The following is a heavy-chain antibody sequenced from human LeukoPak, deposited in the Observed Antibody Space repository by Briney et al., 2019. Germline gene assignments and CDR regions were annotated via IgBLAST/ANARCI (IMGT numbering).Heavy chain of an antibody. CDR1: GGSISSYY. D-gene: IGHD4-17*01. V-gene: IGHV4-59*12. Sequence: SETLSLTCTVSGGSISSYYWSWIRQPPGKGLEWLGYIYYSGYTNYNPSLKSRVTISVDTSKNQFSLKLSSVTAADTAVYYCARGLNDYASYYYYMDVWGKGTTVTVSS. J-gene: IGHJ6*03. CDR2: IYYSGYT. CDR3: ARGLNDYASYYYYMDV.